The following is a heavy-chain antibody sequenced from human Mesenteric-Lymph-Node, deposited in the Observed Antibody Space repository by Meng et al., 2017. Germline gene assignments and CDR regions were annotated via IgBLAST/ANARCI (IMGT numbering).Heavy chain of an antibody. J-gene: IGHJ4*02. CDR3: TTLYCDSIS. D-gene: IGHD4-17*01. CDR1: GGCVGKDRW. V-gene: IGHV4-4*02. CDR2: INHSGRT. Sequence: VQPGGACPQPVGPSHTFSRACDVSGGCVGKDRWCSGFRKAPEKGLEFSGEINHSGRTNYKPSVKSRVSMSVDKNQTHFSLRLSSVTAADTAVYYCTTLYCDSISWGQGTLVTVFS.